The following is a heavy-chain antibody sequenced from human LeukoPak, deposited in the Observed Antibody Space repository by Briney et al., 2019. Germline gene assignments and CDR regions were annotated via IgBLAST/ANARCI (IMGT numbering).Heavy chain of an antibody. CDR1: GGSISGYF. CDR3: ARVGVHGDFFFDY. V-gene: IGHV4-59*01. CDR2: IYYSGST. D-gene: IGHD4-17*01. Sequence: PSETLSLTCTVSGGSISGYFWSWIRQPPGKGLQWIGYIYYSGSTKYNPSLKSRVTISTDTSKNQFSLKLSSVTAADTAVYYCARVGVHGDFFFDYWGQGTLVTVSS. J-gene: IGHJ4*02.